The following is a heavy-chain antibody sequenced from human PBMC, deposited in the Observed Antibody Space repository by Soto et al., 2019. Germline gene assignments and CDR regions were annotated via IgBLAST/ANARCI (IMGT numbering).Heavy chain of an antibody. CDR3: AREPAVAGTLYDY. Sequence: GGSLRLSCAASGFTFSSYGMHWVRQAPGKGLEWVAVIWYDGSNKYYADSVKGRFTISRDNFKNTLYLQMNSLRAEDTAVYYCAREPAVAGTLYDYWGQGTLVTVSS. CDR2: IWYDGSNK. J-gene: IGHJ4*02. D-gene: IGHD6-19*01. V-gene: IGHV3-33*01. CDR1: GFTFSSYG.